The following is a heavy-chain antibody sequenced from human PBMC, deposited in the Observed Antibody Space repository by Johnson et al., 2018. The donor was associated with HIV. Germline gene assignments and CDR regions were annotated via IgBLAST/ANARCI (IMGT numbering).Heavy chain of an antibody. CDR3: ARGRAVGGEDAFDI. J-gene: IGHJ3*02. Sequence: VQLVESGGGLVQPGGSLRLSCAASGFTVSRNYMSWVRQAPGKGLEWVSVLYSGGSTYYADSVTGRFTISRDNSKNTLYLQMNSLRAEDTAVYYCARGRAVGGEDAFDIWGQGTMVTVSS. CDR2: LYSGGST. CDR1: GFTVSRNY. D-gene: IGHD6-19*01. V-gene: IGHV3-66*01.